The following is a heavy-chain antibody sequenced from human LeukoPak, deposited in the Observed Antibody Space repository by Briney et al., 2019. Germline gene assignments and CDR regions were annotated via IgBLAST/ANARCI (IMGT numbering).Heavy chain of an antibody. J-gene: IGHJ4*02. Sequence: PSETLSLTCTISGGSMSGYYWSWIRQSPGKGLEWIGYIYYGGSTNYNPSLKSRVTISVDTSKNQFSLKLSSVTAADTAVYYCARRTYNWNEYFFDHWGQGTLVTVSS. CDR3: ARRTYNWNEYFFDH. V-gene: IGHV4-59*08. CDR2: IYYGGST. D-gene: IGHD1-1*01. CDR1: GGSMSGYY.